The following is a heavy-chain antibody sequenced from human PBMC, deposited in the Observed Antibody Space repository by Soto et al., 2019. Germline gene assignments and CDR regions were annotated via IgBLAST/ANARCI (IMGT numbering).Heavy chain of an antibody. CDR3: AKGAVTTSLYYFDY. CDR1: GFTFSSYG. J-gene: IGHJ4*02. Sequence: QVQLVESGGGVVQPGRSLRLSCAASGFTFSSYGMHWDRQAPGKGLEWVAVISYDGSEKYYAVSVKGRFTISRDNSKNTLYLQMNSLRAEDTAVYYCAKGAVTTSLYYFDYWGQGTLVPVSS. V-gene: IGHV3-30*18. D-gene: IGHD4-17*01. CDR2: ISYDGSEK.